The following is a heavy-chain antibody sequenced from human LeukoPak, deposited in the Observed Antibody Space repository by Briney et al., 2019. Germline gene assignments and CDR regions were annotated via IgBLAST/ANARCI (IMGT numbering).Heavy chain of an antibody. D-gene: IGHD3-3*01. V-gene: IGHV3-11*04. Sequence: GGSLRLSCVGSGFMFSDYYMSWIRQAPGKGLEWVSYISNDSVVKYYVDSVRGRFTISRDNAKKSMYLQTSGLRVEDTAVYYCARRDWVSGAVRAFDIWGQGTMVTVSS. CDR2: ISNDSVVK. CDR3: ARRDWVSGAVRAFDI. CDR1: GFMFSDYY. J-gene: IGHJ3*02.